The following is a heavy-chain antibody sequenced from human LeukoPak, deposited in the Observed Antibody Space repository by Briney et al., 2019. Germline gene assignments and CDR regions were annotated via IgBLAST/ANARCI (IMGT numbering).Heavy chain of an antibody. V-gene: IGHV4-31*03. Sequence: SQTLSLTCTVSGGSISSGGYYWSWIRQHPGKGLEWIGYIYYSGSTYYNPSLKSRVTISVDTSKNQFSLKLSSVTASDTAVYYCARLPYSSGWYVYWGQGILVTVSS. CDR3: ARLPYSSGWYVY. J-gene: IGHJ4*02. CDR1: GGSISSGGYY. D-gene: IGHD6-19*01. CDR2: IYYSGST.